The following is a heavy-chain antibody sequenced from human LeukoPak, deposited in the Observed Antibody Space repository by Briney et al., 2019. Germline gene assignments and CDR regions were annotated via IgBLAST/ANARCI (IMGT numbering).Heavy chain of an antibody. CDR1: GYTFTGYY. CDR2: INPNSGGT. CDR3: AREIRGSGSYFDY. J-gene: IGHJ4*02. V-gene: IGHV1-2*06. Sequence: ASVKVSCKASGYTFTGYYMHWVRQAPGQGPEWMGRINPNSGGTNYSQKFQGRVTITRDTSASTAYMELSSLRSEDTAVYYCAREIRGSGSYFDYWGQGTLVTVSS. D-gene: IGHD3-10*01.